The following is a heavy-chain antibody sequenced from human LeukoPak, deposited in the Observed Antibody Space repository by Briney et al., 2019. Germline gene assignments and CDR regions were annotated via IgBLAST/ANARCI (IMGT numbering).Heavy chain of an antibody. Sequence: SETLSLTCTVSGGSFSGYYWTWIRHPPGKGLECIGYIYSSGGAIYNPPLKSWVTMSVDTSNNQFTLKLKSVTAADTAVYYCARQGDTAYYYVDYWGQGTLVTVSS. CDR1: GGSFSGYY. D-gene: IGHD5-18*01. V-gene: IGHV4-4*09. CDR2: IYSSGGA. J-gene: IGHJ4*02. CDR3: ARQGDTAYYYVDY.